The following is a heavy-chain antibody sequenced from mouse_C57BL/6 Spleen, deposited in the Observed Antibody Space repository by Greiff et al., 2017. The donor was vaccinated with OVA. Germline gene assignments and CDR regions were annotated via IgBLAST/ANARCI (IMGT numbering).Heavy chain of an antibody. J-gene: IGHJ4*01. D-gene: IGHD2-5*01. CDR1: GYTFTSYG. CDR2: IYPRSGNT. CDR3: ARGDSNYGYAMDY. Sequence: QVHVKQSGAELARPGASVKLSCKASGYTFTSYGISWVKQRTGQGLEWIGEIYPRSGNTYYNEKFKGKATLTADKSSSTAYMELRSLTSEDSAVYFCARGDSNYGYAMDYWGQGTSVTVSS. V-gene: IGHV1-81*01.